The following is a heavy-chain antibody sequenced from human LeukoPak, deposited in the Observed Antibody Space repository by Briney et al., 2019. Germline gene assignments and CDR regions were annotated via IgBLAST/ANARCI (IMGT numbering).Heavy chain of an antibody. CDR2: ISYDGSNK. CDR1: GFTFSSYA. J-gene: IGHJ4*02. D-gene: IGHD1-1*01. CDR3: AALEKHGDC. Sequence: GGSLRLSCAASGFTFSSYAMHWARQAPGKGLEWVAVISYDGSNKYYADSVKGRFTISRDNSKNTLYLQMNSLRAEDTAVYYCAALEKHGDCWGQGTLVTVSS. V-gene: IGHV3-30*04.